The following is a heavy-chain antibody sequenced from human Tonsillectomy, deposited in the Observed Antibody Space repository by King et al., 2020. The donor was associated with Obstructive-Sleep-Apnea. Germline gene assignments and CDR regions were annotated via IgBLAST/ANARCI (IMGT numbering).Heavy chain of an antibody. J-gene: IGHJ4*02. CDR3: TRDGAAAAVIY. Sequence: VQLVESGGGLVKPGGSLRLSCAASGFSFSDYYMSWIRQAPGKGLEWVSFISSTGITIDYADSVKGRFTISRDNGKNSLYLQMNSLRAEDTAVYYCTRDGAAAAVIYWVQGTLVTVSS. V-gene: IGHV3-11*01. D-gene: IGHD6-13*01. CDR2: ISSTGITI. CDR1: GFSFSDYY.